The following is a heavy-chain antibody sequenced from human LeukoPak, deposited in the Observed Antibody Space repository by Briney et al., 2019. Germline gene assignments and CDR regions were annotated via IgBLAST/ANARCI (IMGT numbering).Heavy chain of an antibody. V-gene: IGHV1-18*01. D-gene: IGHD1-1*01. Sequence: ASVKVSCKASGYTFTMFGISWVRQAPGQGLEWLGWINIYNGNTNSAQTLQGRVTMTTDTSTGTAYMELRSLRSDDTAVYFCARDPPGLCTTCNRGEFNTWGQGTPVTVSS. CDR2: INIYNGNT. CDR3: ARDPPGLCTTCNRGEFNT. CDR1: GYTFTMFG. J-gene: IGHJ5*02.